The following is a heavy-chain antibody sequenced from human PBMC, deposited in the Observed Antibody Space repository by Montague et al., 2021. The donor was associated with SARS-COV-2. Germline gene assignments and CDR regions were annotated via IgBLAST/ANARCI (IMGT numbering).Heavy chain of an antibody. V-gene: IGHV3-21*03. CDR2: VSYSSTYI. J-gene: IGHJ4*02. CDR1: GFTLSNYN. CDR3: VRDQSPMGFDY. Sequence: SLRLSCAASGFTLSNYNMNWIRQAPGNGLEWVSSVSYSSTYIYYADSVKGRFSISRDNAQNSLSLQMNNLRADDTAVYYCVRDQSPMGFDYWGQGTLVTVSS. D-gene: IGHD5-24*01.